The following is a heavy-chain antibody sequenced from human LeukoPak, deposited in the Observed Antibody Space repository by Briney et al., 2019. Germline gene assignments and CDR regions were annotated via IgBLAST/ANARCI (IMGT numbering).Heavy chain of an antibody. CDR2: INPNSGGT. J-gene: IGHJ4*02. D-gene: IGHD3-10*01. CDR3: AAHSYYYGSGSYSSGY. Sequence: GASVKVSCKASGYTFTGYYMHWVRQAPGQGLEWMGRINPNSGGTNYAQKFQGRVTMTRDTSISTAYMELSRLRSDDTAVYYCAAHSYYYGSGSYSSGYWGQGTLVTVSS. V-gene: IGHV1-2*06. CDR1: GYTFTGYY.